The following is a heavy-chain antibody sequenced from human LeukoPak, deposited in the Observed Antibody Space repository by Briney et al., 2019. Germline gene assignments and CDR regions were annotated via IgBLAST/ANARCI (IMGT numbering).Heavy chain of an antibody. CDR1: GGTFSSYA. CDR3: AREGNRGMDV. J-gene: IGHJ6*02. Sequence: SVKVSCKASGGTFSSYAISWVRQAPGQRLEWMGRIFPILGIANYAQKFQGRVTITADKSTSTAYMELSSLRSEDTAVYYCAREGNRGMDVWGQGTTVTVSS. V-gene: IGHV1-69*04. D-gene: IGHD2/OR15-2a*01. CDR2: IFPILGIA.